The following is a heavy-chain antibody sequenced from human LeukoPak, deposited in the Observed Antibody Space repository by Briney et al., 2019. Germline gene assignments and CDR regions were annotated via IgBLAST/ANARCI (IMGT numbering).Heavy chain of an antibody. CDR2: ISGSGGST. D-gene: IGHD3-16*02. V-gene: IGHV3-23*01. J-gene: IGHJ4*02. Sequence: GGSLRLSCAASGFTFSSYAMSWVRQAPGKGLEWVSAISGSGGSTYYADSVKGRFTISRDNSKNTLYLQMNSLRAEDTAVYYCARATLTGLRLGELSLFDYWGQGTLVTVSS. CDR3: ARATLTGLRLGELSLFDY. CDR1: GFTFSSYA.